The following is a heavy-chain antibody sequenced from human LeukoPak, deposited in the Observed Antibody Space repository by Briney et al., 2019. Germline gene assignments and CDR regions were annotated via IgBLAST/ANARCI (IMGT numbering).Heavy chain of an antibody. CDR3: ARDLGLRYDAFDI. CDR2: TSSSSSPI. V-gene: IGHV3-48*04. J-gene: IGHJ3*02. D-gene: IGHD4-17*01. CDR1: GFTFSTYG. Sequence: PGGSLRLSCAASGFTFSTYGMHWVRQAPGKGLEWVSYTSSSSSPIYYADSVKGRFTISRDNAKNSLYLQMNSLRAEDTAVYYCARDLGLRYDAFDIWGRGTMVTVSS.